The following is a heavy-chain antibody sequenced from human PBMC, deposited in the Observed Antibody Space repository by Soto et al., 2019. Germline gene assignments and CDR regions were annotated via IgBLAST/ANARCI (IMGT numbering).Heavy chain of an antibody. J-gene: IGHJ5*02. CDR2: TYYTGST. V-gene: IGHV4-59*13. CDR3: ATDSAGRGPFDP. Sequence: SETLSVTCTISGGSFGTNYWSWIRQAPGKGLEWIGYTYYTGSTKYNPSLKSRATISVDTSNNQFSLTLNSAAAADTAVYYCATDSAGRGPFDPWGQGILVTVSS. D-gene: IGHD3-10*01. CDR1: GGSFGTNY.